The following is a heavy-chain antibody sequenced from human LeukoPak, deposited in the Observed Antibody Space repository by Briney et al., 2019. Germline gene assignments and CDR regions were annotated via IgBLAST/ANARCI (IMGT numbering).Heavy chain of an antibody. CDR2: IYPGVSDT. J-gene: IGHJ1*01. D-gene: IGHD1-26*01. CDR1: GYIFTSYW. CDR3: ARLWYSGSYSYFQH. V-gene: IGHV5-51*01. Sequence: GEYLQISCKGSGYIFTSYWISWVRQMPGKGLERMGIIYPGVSDTRYRQSFQGQVTISAVKSISTAYLQWSSLKASDTAMYYCARLWYSGSYSYFQHWGQGTLVTVSS.